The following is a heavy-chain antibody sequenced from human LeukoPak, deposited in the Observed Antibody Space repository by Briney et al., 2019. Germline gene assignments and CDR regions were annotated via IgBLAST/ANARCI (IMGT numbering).Heavy chain of an antibody. J-gene: IGHJ4*02. V-gene: IGHV3-11*04. Sequence: GGSLRLSCAASGFTFSDYYMSWIRQAPGKGLEWVSYISSSGSTIYYADSVKGRFTISRDNAKNSLYLQMNSLRAEDTAVYYCARVVEKYDILTGYYKYWGQGTLVTVSS. CDR3: ARVVEKYDILTGYYKY. CDR1: GFTFSDYY. CDR2: ISSSGSTI. D-gene: IGHD3-9*01.